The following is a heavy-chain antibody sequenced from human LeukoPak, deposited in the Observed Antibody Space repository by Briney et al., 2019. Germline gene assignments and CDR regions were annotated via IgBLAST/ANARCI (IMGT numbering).Heavy chain of an antibody. CDR1: GYTLTELS. CDR3: ATDAPPSGLGRILGYCSNTSCSTMDV. V-gene: IGHV1-24*01. J-gene: IGHJ6*02. Sequence: ASVKVSCKVSGYTLTELSMHWVRQAPGKGLEWMGGFDPEDGETIYAQKFQGRVTMTEDTSTDTAYMELSSLRSEDTAVYYCATDAPPSGLGRILGYCSNTSCSTMDVWGQGTTVTVSS. D-gene: IGHD2-2*01. CDR2: FDPEDGET.